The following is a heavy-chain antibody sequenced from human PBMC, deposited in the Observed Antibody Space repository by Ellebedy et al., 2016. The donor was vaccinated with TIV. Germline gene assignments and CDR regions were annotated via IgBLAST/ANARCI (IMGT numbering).Heavy chain of an antibody. CDR1: GFTFSSCA. J-gene: IGHJ4*02. CDR2: ISSSGVST. Sequence: GGSLRLSCAASGFTFSSCAMTWVRQAPEKGLEWVSSISSSGVSTDYADSVRGRVTISRDNSKNTLYLQMNSLRADDSAVYYCAKLDSSGYYYGRFDYWGQGTLVTVSS. D-gene: IGHD3-22*01. V-gene: IGHV3-23*01. CDR3: AKLDSSGYYYGRFDY.